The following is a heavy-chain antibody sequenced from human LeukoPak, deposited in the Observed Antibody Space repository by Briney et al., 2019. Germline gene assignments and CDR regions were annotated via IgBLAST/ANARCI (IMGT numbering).Heavy chain of an antibody. CDR2: INPNSGDS. V-gene: IGHV1-2*02. CDR3: ARGRYEIDY. D-gene: IGHD1-14*01. Sequence: ASVKVSCKASGYTFTGYYMHWVRQAPGQSLEWMGWINPNSGDSNIAQNFQIRVTMTRDKSISTIYMELRRLRFDDTAVYYCARGRYEIDYWGQGTLVTVSS. J-gene: IGHJ4*02. CDR1: GYTFTGYY.